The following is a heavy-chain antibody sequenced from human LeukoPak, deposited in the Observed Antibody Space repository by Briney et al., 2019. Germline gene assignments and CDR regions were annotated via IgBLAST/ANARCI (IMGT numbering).Heavy chain of an antibody. CDR2: INLDGTTT. D-gene: IGHD3-9*01. CDR3: TKDLTGPLDY. V-gene: IGHV3-74*01. J-gene: IGHJ4*02. Sequence: GGSLRLSCAASGYIFSNYWMHWVRQAPGKGLVWVSRINLDGTTTNYADSVKGRFTISRDNTKNTLYLQMSSLRADDTAVYYCTKDLTGPLDYWGQGTLVTVSS. CDR1: GYIFSNYW.